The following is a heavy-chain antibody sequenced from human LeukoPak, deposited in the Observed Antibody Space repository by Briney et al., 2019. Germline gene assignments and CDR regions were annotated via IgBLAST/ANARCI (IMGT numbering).Heavy chain of an antibody. CDR1: GGSISSYY. CDR3: ARDSPAGYIRGQEHYYYYIDV. V-gene: IGHV4-4*07. J-gene: IGHJ6*03. Sequence: SETLSLTCTVSGGSISSYYWSWIRQPAGKGLEWIGRIYTSGSTNYNASLKSRVSMSVDTSKNQFSLKLSSVTAADTAVYYSARDSPAGYIRGQEHYYYYIDVWGKGTTVTVSS. D-gene: IGHD5-18*01. CDR2: IYTSGST.